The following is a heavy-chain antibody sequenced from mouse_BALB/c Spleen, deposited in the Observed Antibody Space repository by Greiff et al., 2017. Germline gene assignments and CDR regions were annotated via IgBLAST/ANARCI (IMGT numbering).Heavy chain of an antibody. J-gene: IGHJ4*01. CDR2: ISSGSSTI. D-gene: IGHD2-14*01. V-gene: IGHV5-17*02. CDR1: GFTFSSFG. Sequence: EVMLVESGGGLVQPGGSRKLSCAASGFTFSSFGMHWVRQAPEKGLEWVAYISSGSSTIYYADTVKGRFTISRDNPKNTLFLQMTSLRSEDTAMYYCARDYRYDVGVYAMDYWGQGTSVTVSS. CDR3: ARDYRYDVGVYAMDY.